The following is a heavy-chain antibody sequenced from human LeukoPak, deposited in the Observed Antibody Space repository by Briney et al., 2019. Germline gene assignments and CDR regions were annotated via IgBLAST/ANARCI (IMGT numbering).Heavy chain of an antibody. CDR3: TRSVFPYYFDC. D-gene: IGHD3-10*02. CDR1: GFTFSNYW. Sequence: GGSLRLSCVASGFTFSNYWIHWVRHAAGKGLVWVSRTNNDGSSTTYADFVKGRFTSSRDNAKNTLYLQMDSLRAEDTAVYYCTRSVFPYYFDCWGQGTLVTVSS. V-gene: IGHV3-74*01. J-gene: IGHJ4*02. CDR2: TNNDGSST.